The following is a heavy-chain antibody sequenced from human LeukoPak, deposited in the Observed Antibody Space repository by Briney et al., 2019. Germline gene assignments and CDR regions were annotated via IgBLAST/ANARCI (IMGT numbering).Heavy chain of an antibody. Sequence: ASVKVSCKASGGTFSSYAISWVRQAPGQGLEWMGRIIPILGIANYAQKFQGRVTITADKSTSTAYMELSSLGSEDTAVYYCARREYSSSWTDYWGQGTLVTVSS. V-gene: IGHV1-69*04. CDR1: GGTFSSYA. J-gene: IGHJ4*02. D-gene: IGHD6-13*01. CDR2: IIPILGIA. CDR3: ARREYSSSWTDY.